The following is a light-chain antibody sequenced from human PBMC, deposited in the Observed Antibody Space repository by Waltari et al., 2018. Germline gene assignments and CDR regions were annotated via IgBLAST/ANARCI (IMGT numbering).Light chain of an antibody. CDR2: YGR. CDR1: NIGTYS. J-gene: IGLJ1*01. V-gene: IGLV3-21*04. Sequence: SYVVTQPPSVSVAPGETATITCGGDNIGTYSVHWYQQKAGQGPGLAIFYGRDRPSGIPGLFSGSNVGNTATLTISRVEAGDEARYYCHVWHPHVDPGVFGTGTEVTVL. CDR3: HVWHPHVDPGV.